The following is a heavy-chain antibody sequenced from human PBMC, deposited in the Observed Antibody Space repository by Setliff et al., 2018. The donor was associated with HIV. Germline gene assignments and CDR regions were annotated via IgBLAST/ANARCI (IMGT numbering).Heavy chain of an antibody. J-gene: IGHJ4*02. D-gene: IGHD4-17*01. Sequence: NPSETLSLTCAVYGGSFSGYYWNWIRQPPGKGLEWIGEIHHTGYINYHPSFKSRVTISLDTSRNQFSLKLRSVTAADTAAYYCARFEVTTVTTRDYWGQGTLVTVSS. CDR1: GGSFSGYY. CDR3: ARFEVTTVTTRDY. CDR2: IHHTGYI. V-gene: IGHV4-34*01.